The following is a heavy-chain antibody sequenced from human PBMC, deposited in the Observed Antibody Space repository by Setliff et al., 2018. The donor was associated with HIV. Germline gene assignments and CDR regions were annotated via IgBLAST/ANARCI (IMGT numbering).Heavy chain of an antibody. CDR1: GLTFGRYG. CDR2: IQYDESNK. D-gene: IGHD1-20*01. V-gene: IGHV3-30*02. J-gene: IGHJ6*03. CDR3: AKSFNSGPTNWNIDV. Sequence: GGSLRLSCAVSGLTFGRYGFHWVRQVPGKGLDWVTFIQYDESNKYYGDSVRGRFTISRDNSKNTLYLQMNSLRSEYTAVYFCAKSFNSGPTNWNIDVWGTGTTVTVSS.